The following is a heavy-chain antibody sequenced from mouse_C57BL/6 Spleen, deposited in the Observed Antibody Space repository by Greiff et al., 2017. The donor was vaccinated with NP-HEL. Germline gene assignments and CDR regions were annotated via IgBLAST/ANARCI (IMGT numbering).Heavy chain of an antibody. D-gene: IGHD1-1*01. Sequence: QVQLQPPGAELVKPGASVKMSCKASGYTFTSYWITWVKQRPGQGLEWIGDIYPGSGSTNYNEKFKSKATLTVDTTSSTAYMQLSSLTSEDSAVDYWARDDGSSPYYFDYWGQGTTLTVSS. CDR3: ARDDGSSPYYFDY. CDR2: IYPGSGST. V-gene: IGHV1-55*01. J-gene: IGHJ2*01. CDR1: GYTFTSYW.